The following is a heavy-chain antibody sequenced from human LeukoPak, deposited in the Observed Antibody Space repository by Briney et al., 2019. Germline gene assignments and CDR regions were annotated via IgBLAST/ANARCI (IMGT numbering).Heavy chain of an antibody. CDR2: ISGSGGST. J-gene: IGHJ4*02. Sequence: GGSLRLSCAASGFTFSSYAMSWVRQAPGKGLEWVSAISGSGGSTYYADSVKGRFTISRDNSKNTLYLQMNSLRAEDTAVYYYAKDDYDSSGSYYFDYWGQGTLVTVSS. CDR1: GFTFSSYA. D-gene: IGHD3-22*01. CDR3: AKDDYDSSGSYYFDY. V-gene: IGHV3-23*01.